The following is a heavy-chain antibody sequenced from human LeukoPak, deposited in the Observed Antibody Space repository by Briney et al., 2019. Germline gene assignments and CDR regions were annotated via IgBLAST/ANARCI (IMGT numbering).Heavy chain of an antibody. D-gene: IGHD6-19*01. CDR3: ARDPGVRWLVGFDY. Sequence: GGSLRLSCAASGFSFSNAWMSWVRQAPGKGLEWVGRIQSKTDGGTTDYAAPVKGRFTISRDDSKNTLYLQMDSLRAEDTAVYYCARDPGVRWLVGFDYWGQGTLVTVSS. J-gene: IGHJ4*02. V-gene: IGHV3-15*01. CDR1: GFSFSNAW. CDR2: IQSKTDGGTT.